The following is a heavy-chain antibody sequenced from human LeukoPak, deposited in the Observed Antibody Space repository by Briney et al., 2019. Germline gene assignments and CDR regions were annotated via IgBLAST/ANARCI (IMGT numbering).Heavy chain of an antibody. Sequence: ASVKVSCKTSGYTFAGYFVHWVRQAPGQGLEWMGWINPNSGGTNYTQNFQGRVTITRDTSIATAYMELSRLTSDDTALYYCARDQGYGSGGYSFDYWGQGTRVTVSS. V-gene: IGHV1-2*02. J-gene: IGHJ4*02. D-gene: IGHD3-10*01. CDR1: GYTFAGYF. CDR3: ARDQGYGSGGYSFDY. CDR2: INPNSGGT.